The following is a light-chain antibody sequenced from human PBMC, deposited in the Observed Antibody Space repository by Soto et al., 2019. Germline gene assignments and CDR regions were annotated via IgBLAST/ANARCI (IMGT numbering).Light chain of an antibody. CDR1: SSNIGNNY. CDR3: AAWDDSLSAPV. V-gene: IGLV1-47*02. J-gene: IGLJ3*02. CDR2: NNN. Sequence: QLVLTQPPSASGTPGQRVTISCSGSSSNIGNNYLYWYQQLPGTAPKLLIYNNNQRPSGVPDRFSGSKSGTSASLAISGLRSGDEADYYCAAWDDSLSAPVFGGGTKLTVL.